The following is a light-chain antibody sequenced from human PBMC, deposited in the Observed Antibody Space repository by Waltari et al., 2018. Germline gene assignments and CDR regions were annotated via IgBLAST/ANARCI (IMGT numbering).Light chain of an antibody. J-gene: IGKJ1*01. Sequence: DIVMTQSPDSLAVSLGERATINCKSSQSVLYSSNNQNSLGWYQQKPGQPPKLLIYWASTRESGVPDRFSGSGSGTDFTLTISSLQAEDVAVYYCQQYYSTPWTFGQGTKEEIK. CDR3: QQYYSTPWT. V-gene: IGKV4-1*01. CDR1: QSVLYSSNNQNS. CDR2: WAS.